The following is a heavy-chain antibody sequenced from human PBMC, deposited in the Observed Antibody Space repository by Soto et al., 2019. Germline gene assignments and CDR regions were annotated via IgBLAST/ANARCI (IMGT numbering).Heavy chain of an antibody. V-gene: IGHV4-59*01. CDR3: ARFGRRGYSYGQTEYFEY. J-gene: IGHJ4*02. D-gene: IGHD5-18*01. Sequence: SQTLSLTWAFSHGSISSYYLSLIPQPPFTLLEWIGYIYYSGSTNYNPSLKSRVTISVDTSKNQFSLKLSSVTAADTAVYYCARFGRRGYSYGQTEYFEYWGQGTLVTVSS. CDR2: IYYSGST. CDR1: HGSISSYY.